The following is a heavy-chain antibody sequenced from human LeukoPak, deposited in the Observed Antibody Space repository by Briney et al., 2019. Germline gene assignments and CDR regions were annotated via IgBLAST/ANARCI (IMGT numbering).Heavy chain of an antibody. J-gene: IGHJ3*02. Sequence: SVKVSCKASGGTFSSYAISWVRQAPGQGLEWMGGIIPIFGTANYAQKFQGRVTITTDESTSTAYMELSSLRSEDTAVYYCARDGYSSGWDKDAFDIWGQGTMVTVSS. CDR3: ARDGYSSGWDKDAFDI. CDR1: GGTFSSYA. D-gene: IGHD6-19*01. V-gene: IGHV1-69*05. CDR2: IIPIFGTA.